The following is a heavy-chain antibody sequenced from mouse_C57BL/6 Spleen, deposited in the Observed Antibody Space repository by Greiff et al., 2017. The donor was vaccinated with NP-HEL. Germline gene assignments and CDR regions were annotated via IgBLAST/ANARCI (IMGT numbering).Heavy chain of an antibody. D-gene: IGHD3-2*02. CDR2: ISSGGDYI. J-gene: IGHJ4*01. CDR3: TREGTAQATYAMDY. V-gene: IGHV5-9-1*02. CDR1: GFTFSSYA. Sequence: EVKVVESGEGLVKPGGSLKLSCAASGFTFSSYAMSWVRQTPEKRLEWVAYISSGGDYIYYADTVKGRFTISRDNARNTLYLQMSSLKSEDTAMYYCTREGTAQATYAMDYWGQGTSVTVSS.